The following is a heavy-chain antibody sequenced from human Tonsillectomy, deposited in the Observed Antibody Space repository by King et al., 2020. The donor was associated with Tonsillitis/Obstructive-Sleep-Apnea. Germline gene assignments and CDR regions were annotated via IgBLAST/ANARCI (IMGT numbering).Heavy chain of an antibody. Sequence: QLVESGPEVKKPGTSVKVSCKASGFTFTSSAVQWVRQARGQRLEWIGWIVLGSGNTNYAQKFQARVTITRDMSTSTAYMELSSLRSEDPAVYYCAAGGDYNILTGYRIYYMDVWGKGTTVTVSS. D-gene: IGHD3-9*01. V-gene: IGHV1-58*01. CDR1: GFTFTSSA. J-gene: IGHJ6*03. CDR3: AAGGDYNILTGYRIYYMDV. CDR2: IVLGSGNT.